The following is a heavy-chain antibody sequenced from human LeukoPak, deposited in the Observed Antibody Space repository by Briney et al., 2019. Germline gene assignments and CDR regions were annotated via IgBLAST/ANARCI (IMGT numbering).Heavy chain of an antibody. J-gene: IGHJ3*02. V-gene: IGHV1-69*06. Sequence: GASVKVSCKASGGTFSSYAISWVRQAPGQGLEWMGGIIPIFGTANYAQKFQGRVTITADKSTSTAYMELSSLRSEDTAVYYCARGLGRYYDNSGYYPYDAFDIWGQGTMVTVSS. CDR1: GGTFSSYA. CDR2: IIPIFGTA. CDR3: ARGLGRYYDNSGYYPYDAFDI. D-gene: IGHD3-22*01.